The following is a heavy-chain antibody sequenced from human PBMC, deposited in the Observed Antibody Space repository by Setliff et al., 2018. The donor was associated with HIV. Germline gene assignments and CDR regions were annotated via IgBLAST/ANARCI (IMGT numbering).Heavy chain of an antibody. Sequence: PSETLSLTCSVSTDSFSNFHWSWMRQPAGKGLEWIGRIFGSGTTYYNPSLKSRVTMSIDTSKNQFSLKLNSVTAADTAVYFCARDRSKYGTGSSAYNWFDPWVPETLLVTVSS. CDR3: ARDRSKYGTGSSAYNWFDP. V-gene: IGHV4-4*07. CDR1: TDSFSNFH. D-gene: IGHD3-16*01. J-gene: IGHJ5*02. CDR2: IFGSGTT.